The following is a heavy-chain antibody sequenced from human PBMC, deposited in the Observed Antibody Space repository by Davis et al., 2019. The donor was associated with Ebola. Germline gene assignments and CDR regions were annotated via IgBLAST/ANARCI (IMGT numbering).Heavy chain of an antibody. Sequence: SVKVSCKASGGTFSSYAISWVRQAPGQGLEWMGGIIPILGIANYAQKFQGRVTITADKSTSTAYMELSSLRSEDTAVYYCARDLESATTEFRWGQGTLVTVSS. J-gene: IGHJ4*02. CDR3: ARDLESATTEFR. CDR1: GGTFSSYA. CDR2: IIPILGIA. D-gene: IGHD4-17*01. V-gene: IGHV1-69*10.